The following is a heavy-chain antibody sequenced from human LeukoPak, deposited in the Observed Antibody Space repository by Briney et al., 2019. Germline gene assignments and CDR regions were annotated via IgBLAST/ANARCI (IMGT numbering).Heavy chain of an antibody. J-gene: IGHJ5*02. CDR3: GRGGRGWFDP. CDR2: INQDGRHR. Sequence: PGGSLRLSCVASGFTFSTYWMTWLPQAPGKGLVGVANINQDGRHRYFVNSVEGRFSISRDNAKNSLYLQIDSLRADDTAVYYCGRGGRGWFDPWGQGTLVTVSS. D-gene: IGHD1-26*01. CDR1: GFTFSTYW. V-gene: IGHV3-7*01.